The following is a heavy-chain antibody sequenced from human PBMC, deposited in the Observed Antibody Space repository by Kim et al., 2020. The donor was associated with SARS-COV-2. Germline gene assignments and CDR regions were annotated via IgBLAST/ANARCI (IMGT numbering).Heavy chain of an antibody. V-gene: IGHV1-46*01. J-gene: IGHJ4*02. D-gene: IGHD4-17*01. CDR3: ARDFGTVTGYDY. CDR1: GYTFTSYY. Sequence: ASVKVSCKASGYTFTSYYMHWVRQAPGQGLEWMGIINPSGDSTSYAQKFPGRVTMTRDTSTSTVYMELSSLRSEDTAVYYCARDFGTVTGYDYWGQGTLVTVSS. CDR2: INPSGDST.